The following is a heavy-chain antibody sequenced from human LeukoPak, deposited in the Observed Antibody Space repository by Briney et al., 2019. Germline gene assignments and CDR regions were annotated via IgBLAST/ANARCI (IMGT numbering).Heavy chain of an antibody. CDR3: AGDVYDSSGYFAEHDAFYI. Sequence: SETLSLTCTVSGGSISSYYWSWIRQPPGKGLEWIGYIYYSGSTNYNPSLKSRVTISVDTSKNQFSLTLSSVTAADTAVYYCAGDVYDSSGYFAEHDAFYIWGQGTMVTVSS. V-gene: IGHV4-59*01. CDR1: GGSISSYY. J-gene: IGHJ3*02. D-gene: IGHD3-22*01. CDR2: IYYSGST.